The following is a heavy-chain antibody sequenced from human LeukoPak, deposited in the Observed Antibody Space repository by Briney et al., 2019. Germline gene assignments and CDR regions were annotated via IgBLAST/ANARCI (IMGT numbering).Heavy chain of an antibody. J-gene: IGHJ6*03. Sequence: PGGSLRLSCAASGFTFSSHGMHWVRQAPGKGLEWVAFIRYDGSNKYYADSVKGRFTISRDNSKNTLYLQMNSLRAEDTAVYYCARIGRGYYDYYYMDVWGKGTTVTVSS. D-gene: IGHD3-16*01. V-gene: IGHV3-30*02. CDR1: GFTFSSHG. CDR2: IRYDGSNK. CDR3: ARIGRGYYDYYYMDV.